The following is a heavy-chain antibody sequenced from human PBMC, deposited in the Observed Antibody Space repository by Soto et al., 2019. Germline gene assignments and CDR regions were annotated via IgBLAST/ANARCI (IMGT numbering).Heavy chain of an antibody. CDR2: IRSKAYGGTT. CDR1: GFTFGDYA. CDR3: TRDPHSSSWMYNWFDP. Sequence: GGSLGLSCTASGFTFGDYAMSWFRQAPGKGLEWVGFIRSKAYGGTTEYAASVKGRFTISRDDSKSIAYLQMNSLKTEDTAVYYCTRDPHSSSWMYNWFDPWGQGTLVTVSS. V-gene: IGHV3-49*03. D-gene: IGHD6-13*01. J-gene: IGHJ5*02.